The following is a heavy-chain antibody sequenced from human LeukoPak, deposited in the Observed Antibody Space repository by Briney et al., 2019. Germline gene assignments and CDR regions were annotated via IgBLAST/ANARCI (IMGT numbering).Heavy chain of an antibody. D-gene: IGHD3-10*01. J-gene: IGHJ4*02. CDR3: ARASNFGSGSYSAFAY. CDR2: IYYSGST. Sequence: PSETLSLTCTVSGGSISSSSYYWGWIRQPPGKGLEWIGSIYYSGSTYYNPSLKSRVTISVDTSKNQFSLKLSSVTATDTAVYYCARASNFGSGSYSAFAYWGQGTLVTVSS. V-gene: IGHV4-39*01. CDR1: GGSISSSSYY.